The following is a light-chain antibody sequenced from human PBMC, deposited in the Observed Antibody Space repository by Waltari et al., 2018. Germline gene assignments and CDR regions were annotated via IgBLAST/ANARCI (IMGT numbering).Light chain of an antibody. V-gene: IGKV4-1*01. J-gene: IGKJ1*01. CDR2: WAS. Sequence: DIVMTQSPDSLAVSLGDRATINCKSSQSVLSSSNNRDYLAWFQQKPGQPPKLLIYWASTRQPGVPDRFSGSGSGTDFSLTISGLQAEDVAVYYCQQYYTTMWTFGQGTKVEI. CDR3: QQYYTTMWT. CDR1: QSVLSSSNNRDY.